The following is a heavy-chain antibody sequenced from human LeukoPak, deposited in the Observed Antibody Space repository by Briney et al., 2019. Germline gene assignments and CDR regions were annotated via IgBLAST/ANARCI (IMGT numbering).Heavy chain of an antibody. CDR3: AKVHAFDI. J-gene: IGHJ3*02. Sequence: GGSLRLSCAASGFTFSNYAMTWVRQAPGKGLEWVSGISISGGTTNYADSVKGRFIISRDNSQNTLYLQMNSLGAEDTAVYYCAKVHAFDIWGQGTMVTVSS. CDR2: ISISGGTT. CDR1: GFTFSNYA. V-gene: IGHV3-23*01.